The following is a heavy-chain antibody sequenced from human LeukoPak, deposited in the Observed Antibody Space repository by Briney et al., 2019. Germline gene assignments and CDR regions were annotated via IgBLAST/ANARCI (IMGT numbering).Heavy chain of an antibody. J-gene: IGHJ4*02. D-gene: IGHD2-2*01. Sequence: GGSLRLSCVVSGFTFRSYWMHWVRQAPGKGLVWVSRINNDGSSTSYADSVKGRFTISRDNAKNTLYLQMNSLRAEDSSVYFCARHCTSSSCSDYWGQGTLVTVSS. V-gene: IGHV3-74*01. CDR2: INNDGSST. CDR1: GFTFRSYW. CDR3: ARHCTSSSCSDY.